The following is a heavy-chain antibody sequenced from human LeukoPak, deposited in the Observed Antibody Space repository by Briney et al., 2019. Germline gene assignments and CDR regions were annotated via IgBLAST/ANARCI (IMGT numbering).Heavy chain of an antibody. D-gene: IGHD3-16*01. J-gene: IGHJ4*02. CDR1: GFTVSSNY. Sequence: PGGSLRLSCAASGFTVSSNYMSWVRQAPGKGLEWVSVIYSGGSTYYADSVKGRFTISRDNSKNTLYLQMNSLRAEDTAVYYCARAPPIDYGLVDYWGQGTLVTVSS. CDR3: ARAPPIDYGLVDY. V-gene: IGHV3-53*01. CDR2: IYSGGST.